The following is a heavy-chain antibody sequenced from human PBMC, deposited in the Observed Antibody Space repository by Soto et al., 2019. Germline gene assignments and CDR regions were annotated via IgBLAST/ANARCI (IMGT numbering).Heavy chain of an antibody. Sequence: PSETLSLTCSVSGGSVGTTDYNWSWIRQPPGKGLEWIGYISDGGTTNYNSSLKSRAIISLDTSKNQFSLRLSSVTAADTAVYYCARDHGYDSSGYYSYFFVSWGQGALVTVSS. CDR1: GGSVGTTDYN. CDR2: ISDGGTT. D-gene: IGHD3-22*01. V-gene: IGHV4-30-4*01. CDR3: ARDHGYDSSGYYSYFFVS. J-gene: IGHJ4*02.